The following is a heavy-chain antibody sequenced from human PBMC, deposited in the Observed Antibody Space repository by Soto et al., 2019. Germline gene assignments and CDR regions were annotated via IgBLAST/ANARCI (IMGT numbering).Heavy chain of an antibody. J-gene: IGHJ4*02. D-gene: IGHD6-13*01. CDR3: ARTYSSWYGVGPNF. CDR2: ISYDGSNK. CDR1: GFTFSSYA. Sequence: QVQLVESGGGVVQPGRSLRLSCAASGFTFSSYAMHWVRQAPGKGLEWVATISYDGSNKYYADSVKGRFTISRDNSKNTVYLQKNSLRAEDTAVYYCARTYSSWYGVGPNFWGQGTLVTVSS. V-gene: IGHV3-30-3*01.